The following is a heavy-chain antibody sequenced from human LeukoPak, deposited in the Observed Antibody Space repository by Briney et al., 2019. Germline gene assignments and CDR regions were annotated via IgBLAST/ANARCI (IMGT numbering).Heavy chain of an antibody. J-gene: IGHJ4*02. V-gene: IGHV3-53*01. D-gene: IGHD4/OR15-4a*01. Sequence: GGSPRLSCTVSGFTVSSNSMSWVRQAPGKGLEWVSFIYSDNTHYSDSVKGRFTISRDNSKNTLYLQMNSLRAEDTAVYYCARRAGAYSHPYDYWGQGTLVTVSS. CDR2: IYSDNT. CDR1: GFTVSSNS. CDR3: ARRAGAYSHPYDY.